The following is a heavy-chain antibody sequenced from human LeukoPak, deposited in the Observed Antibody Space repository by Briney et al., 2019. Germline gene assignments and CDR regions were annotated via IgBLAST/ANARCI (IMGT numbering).Heavy chain of an antibody. CDR1: GFTFDDYA. J-gene: IGHJ4*02. CDR3: AKASDSSGYYYYFDY. Sequence: GGSLRLSCAASGFTFDDYAMHWVRQAPGKGLEWVSGISWNSGSIGYADSVKGRFTISRDNAKNSLYLQMNSLRAEDTALYYCAKASDSSGYYYYFDYWGQGTLVTVSS. D-gene: IGHD3-22*01. CDR2: ISWNSGSI. V-gene: IGHV3-9*01.